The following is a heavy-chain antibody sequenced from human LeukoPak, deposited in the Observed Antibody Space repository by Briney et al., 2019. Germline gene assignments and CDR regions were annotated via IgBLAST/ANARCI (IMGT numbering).Heavy chain of an antibody. Sequence: SETLSLTCTVSGGSISTYLWSWIRQPPGKRLEWIGHVYFSGSTNYNPSLESRVTISVDTSKNQFSLTLSSVTAADTAVYYCARHKSSGSYPLDYWGQGILVTVSS. V-gene: IGHV4-59*08. CDR3: ARHKSSGSYPLDY. D-gene: IGHD3-22*01. CDR2: VYFSGST. J-gene: IGHJ4*02. CDR1: GGSISTYL.